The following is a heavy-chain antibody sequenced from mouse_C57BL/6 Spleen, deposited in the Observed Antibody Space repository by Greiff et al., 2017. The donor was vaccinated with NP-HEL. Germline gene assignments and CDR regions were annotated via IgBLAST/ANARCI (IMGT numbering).Heavy chain of an antibody. CDR3: TREDGYYWFAY. CDR2: ISSGGDYI. J-gene: IGHJ3*01. CDR1: GFTFSSYA. V-gene: IGHV5-9-1*02. D-gene: IGHD2-3*01. Sequence: EVKVEESGEGLVKPGGSLKLSCAASGFTFSSYAMSWVRQTPEKRLAWVAYISSGGDYIYYADTVKGRFTISRDNARNTLYLQMSSLKSEDTAMYYCTREDGYYWFAYWGQGTLVTVSA.